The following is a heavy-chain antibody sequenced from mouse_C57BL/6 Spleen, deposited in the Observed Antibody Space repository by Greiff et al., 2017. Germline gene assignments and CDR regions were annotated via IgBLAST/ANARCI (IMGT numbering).Heavy chain of an antibody. J-gene: IGHJ4*01. CDR1: GYTFTSYW. CDR2: IDPSDSYT. D-gene: IGHD2-2*01. CDR3: ARRGYVYAMDY. V-gene: IGHV1-59*01. Sequence: QVQLQQPGAELVRPGTSVKLSCKASGYTFTSYWMHWVKQRPGQGLEWIGVIDPSDSYTNYNQKFKGKATLTVDTSSSTAYMQLSSLTSEDSAVYYCARRGYVYAMDYWGRGTSVTVSS.